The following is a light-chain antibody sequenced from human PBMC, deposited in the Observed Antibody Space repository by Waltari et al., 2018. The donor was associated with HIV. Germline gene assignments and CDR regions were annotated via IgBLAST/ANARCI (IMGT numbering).Light chain of an antibody. V-gene: IGKV2D-29*01. CDR3: MQSLQLPPT. CDR2: PVS. CDR1: QSPTHSDGKTY. Sequence: EIVRTQAPRSRSVTPGQPATIACKASQSPTHSDGKTYLSWYLQRPGQPPQPLLYPVSTRFSGVPDRFSGRGTWPFFTLRISRVEPEDAGTYYCMQSLQLPPTFGQGTRLDIK. J-gene: IGKJ2*01.